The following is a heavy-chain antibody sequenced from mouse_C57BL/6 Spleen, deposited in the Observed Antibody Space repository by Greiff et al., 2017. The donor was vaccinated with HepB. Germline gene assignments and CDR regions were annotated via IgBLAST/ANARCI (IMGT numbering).Heavy chain of an antibody. V-gene: IGHV1-82*01. CDR1: GYAFSSSW. CDR3: ARYYYGNPYAMDY. D-gene: IGHD2-1*01. J-gene: IGHJ4*01. Sequence: QVQLQQSGPELVKPGASVKISCKASGYAFSSSWMNWVKQRPGKGLEWIGRIYPGDGDTNYNGKFKGKATLTADKSSSTAYMQLSSLTSEDSAVYFCARYYYGNPYAMDYWGQGTSVTVSS. CDR2: IYPGDGDT.